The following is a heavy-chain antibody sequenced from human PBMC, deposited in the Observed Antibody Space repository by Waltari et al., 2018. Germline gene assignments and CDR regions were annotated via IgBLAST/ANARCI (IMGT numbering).Heavy chain of an antibody. CDR2: LIPSLGIA. V-gene: IGHV1-69*08. D-gene: IGHD3-22*01. CDR3: ARDSYYDTTGVDY. CDR1: GGTFSSYT. J-gene: IGHJ4*02. Sequence: QVQLVQSGAEVKKPGSSVKVSCKASGGTFSSYTISWVRQAPGQGLEWMGRLIPSLGIANYAQKFQGRVTITADKSTSTAYMELSSLRSEDTAVYYCARDSYYDTTGVDYWGQGTLVTVSS.